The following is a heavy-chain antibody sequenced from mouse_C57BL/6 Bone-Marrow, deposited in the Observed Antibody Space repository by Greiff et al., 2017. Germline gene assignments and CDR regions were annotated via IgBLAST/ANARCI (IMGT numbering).Heavy chain of an antibody. CDR2: IYPGDGDT. V-gene: IGHV1-82*01. CDR1: GYAFSSTW. Sequence: VQLQQSGPELVKPGASVKISCKASGYAFSSTWMNWVKQRPGKGLEWIGRIYPGDGDTNYNGKFKGKATLTADKSSSTAYMQLSSLTSEDSAVYFCACTGFAYWGQGTLVTVSA. CDR3: ACTGFAY. J-gene: IGHJ3*01.